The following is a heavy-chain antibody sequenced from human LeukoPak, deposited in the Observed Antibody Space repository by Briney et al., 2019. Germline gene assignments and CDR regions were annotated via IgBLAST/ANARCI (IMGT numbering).Heavy chain of an antibody. V-gene: IGHV3-23*01. Sequence: GGSLRLSCAASGFTFSSYAMSWVRQAPGKGLEWVSAISGSGGSTYYADPVKGRFTISRDNSKNTLYLQMNSLRAEDTAVYYCANPPKHPYYYMDVWGKGTTVTVSS. CDR1: GFTFSSYA. CDR2: ISGSGGST. J-gene: IGHJ6*03. CDR3: ANPPKHPYYYMDV.